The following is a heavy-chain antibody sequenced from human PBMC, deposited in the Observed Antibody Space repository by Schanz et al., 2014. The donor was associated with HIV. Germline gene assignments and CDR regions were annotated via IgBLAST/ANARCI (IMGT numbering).Heavy chain of an antibody. CDR1: GFTFSSYG. Sequence: QAQLVEFGGGVVQPGRSLRLSCAASGFTFSSYGMHWVRQAPGKGLEWVAVTWYDGSNKYYADSVKGRFTISRDNSKNTLFLQMNSLRAEDTAVYFCARDVAGCSGTSCYSDAFDIWGQGTLVTVSS. CDR2: TWYDGSNK. J-gene: IGHJ3*02. CDR3: ARDVAGCSGTSCYSDAFDI. V-gene: IGHV3-33*01. D-gene: IGHD2-2*01.